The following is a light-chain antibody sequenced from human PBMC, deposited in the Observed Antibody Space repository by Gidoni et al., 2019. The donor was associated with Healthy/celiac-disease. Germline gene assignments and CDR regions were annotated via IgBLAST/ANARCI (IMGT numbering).Light chain of an antibody. CDR3: QQHYNTPLT. V-gene: IGKV4-1*01. Sequence: DIVMTQSPASLAVSLGERATINCKSSQSVLYSSNNKNYLAWYQQKPGQPPKLLIYWASTRESGVPDRFRGSGSGTEFTLTISSRQAEDVAVYYCQQHYNTPLTCGPGTKVDI. CDR2: WAS. J-gene: IGKJ3*01. CDR1: QSVLYSSNNKNY.